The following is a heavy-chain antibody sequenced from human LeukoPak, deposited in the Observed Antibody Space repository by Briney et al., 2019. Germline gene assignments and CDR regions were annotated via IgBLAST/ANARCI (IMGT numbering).Heavy chain of an antibody. CDR2: FDPEDGET. J-gene: IGHJ4*02. D-gene: IGHD5-12*01. CDR1: GYTLTELS. Sequence: GASVKVSCKVSGYTLTELSMHWVRQAPGKGLEWMGGFDPEDGETIYAQKFQGRVTMTEDTSTDTAYMELSSLRSEDTAVYYCATDLGYSGQYYFDYWGQGTLVTVSS. V-gene: IGHV1-24*01. CDR3: ATDLGYSGQYYFDY.